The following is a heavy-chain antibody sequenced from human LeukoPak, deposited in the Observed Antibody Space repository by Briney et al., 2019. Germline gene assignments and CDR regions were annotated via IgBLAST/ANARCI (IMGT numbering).Heavy chain of an antibody. D-gene: IGHD5-12*01. V-gene: IGHV4-34*01. J-gene: IGHJ4*02. CDR2: INHSGST. Sequence: SETLSLTCAVYGGSFSGYYWSWIRQPPGKGLEWIGEINHSGSTNYNPSLKSRVTISVDTSKNQFSLKLSSVTAADTAVYYCAREGSGYELDYWGQGTLVTVSS. CDR1: GGSFSGYY. CDR3: AREGSGYELDY.